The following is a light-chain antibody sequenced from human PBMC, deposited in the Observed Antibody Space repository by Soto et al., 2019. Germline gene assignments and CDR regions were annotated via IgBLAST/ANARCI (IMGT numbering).Light chain of an antibody. CDR3: QQSYSTPPIT. CDR2: PAX. J-gene: IGKJ5*01. CDR1: PSISSY. Sequence: DIQMTESPSSLSASVGARVTITCRASPSISSYLNWYQQKPGKAPKLLIYPAXXLQSGVPSRFSGSGSGTDFTLTISSLQPEDFANYYCQQSYSTPPITFGQGTRLEIK. V-gene: IGKV1-39*01.